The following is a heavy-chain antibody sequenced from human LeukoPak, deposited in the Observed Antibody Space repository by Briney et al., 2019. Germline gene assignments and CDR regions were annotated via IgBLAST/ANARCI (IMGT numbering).Heavy chain of an antibody. CDR1: GFTFSSYS. CDR3: ASEKPTYYYDSRGDY. D-gene: IGHD3-22*01. CDR2: ISSSSSYI. J-gene: IGHJ4*02. V-gene: IGHV3-21*01. Sequence: GGSLRLSCAASGFTFSSYSMNWVRQAPGKGLEWVSSISSSSSYIYYADSVKGRFTISRDNAKNSLYLQMNSLRAEDTAVYYCASEKPTYYYDSRGDYWGQGTLVTVSS.